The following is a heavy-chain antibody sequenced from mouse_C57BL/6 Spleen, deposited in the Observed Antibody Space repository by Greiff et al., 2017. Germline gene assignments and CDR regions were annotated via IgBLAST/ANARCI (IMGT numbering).Heavy chain of an antibody. V-gene: IGHV1-80*01. CDR3: ARRGVITTVADYFDY. D-gene: IGHD1-1*01. CDR2: IYPGDGDT. J-gene: IGHJ2*01. Sequence: QVHVKQSGAELVKPGASVKISCKASGYAFSSYWMNWVKQRPGKGLEWIGQIYPGDGDTNYNGKFKGKATLTADKSSSTAYMQLSSLTSEDSAVYVCARRGVITTVADYFDYWGQGTTLTVSS. CDR1: GYAFSSYW.